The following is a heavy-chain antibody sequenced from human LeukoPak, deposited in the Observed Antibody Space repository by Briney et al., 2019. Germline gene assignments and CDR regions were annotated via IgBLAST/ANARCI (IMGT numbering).Heavy chain of an antibody. V-gene: IGHV3-53*01. CDR1: GFSVGDNY. D-gene: IGHD2/OR15-2a*01. CDR3: ARMTTSTARGY. J-gene: IGHJ4*02. CDR2: IYSSGEI. Sequence: GGSLRLSCAASGFSVGDNYMSWVRQAPGKGLEWVSVIYSSGEIYYIESVEGRFTISRDNSKNILYLQMNTLRAEDTAVYYCARMTTSTARGYWGQGTLVTVSS.